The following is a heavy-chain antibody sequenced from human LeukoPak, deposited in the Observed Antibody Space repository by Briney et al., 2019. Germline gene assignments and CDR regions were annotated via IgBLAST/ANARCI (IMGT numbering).Heavy chain of an antibody. V-gene: IGHV3-30*02. CDR1: GFTFSSYG. Sequence: YLRLSCAASGFTFSSYGMHWVRQAPGKGLEWVAFIRYDATNKYYADSVKGRSTISRDNSKNTLYLQVNSLRPEDTAVYYCAKDRSYSGSGSYSGTSDYWGQGTLVTVSS. D-gene: IGHD3-10*01. CDR3: AKDRSYSGSGSYSGTSDY. J-gene: IGHJ4*02. CDR2: IRYDATNK.